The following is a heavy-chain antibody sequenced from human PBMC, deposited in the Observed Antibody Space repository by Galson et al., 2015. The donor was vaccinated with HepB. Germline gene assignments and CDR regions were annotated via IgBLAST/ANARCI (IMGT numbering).Heavy chain of an antibody. D-gene: IGHD4-17*01. CDR2: ISSSSSYT. Sequence: SLRLSCAASGFTFSDYYMSWIRQAPGKGLEWVSYISSSSSYTNYADSVKGRFTISRDNAKNSLYLQMNSLRAEDTAVYYCARDRTTWDDYYYMDVWGKGTTVTVSS. J-gene: IGHJ6*03. CDR1: GFTFSDYY. CDR3: ARDRTTWDDYYYMDV. V-gene: IGHV3-11*06.